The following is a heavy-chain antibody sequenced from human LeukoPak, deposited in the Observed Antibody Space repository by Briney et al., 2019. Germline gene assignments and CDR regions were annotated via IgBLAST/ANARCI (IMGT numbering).Heavy chain of an antibody. Sequence: MSGGSLRLSCAASGFSFSNAWMSWVRQAPGKGLEWVGRIKRKSDGGTTDYAAPVKGRFTISRDDSKNTMYLQMNSLKTEDTALYYCVTRVKSTGDYWGQGTLVTVSS. CDR3: VTRVKSTGDY. CDR2: IKRKSDGGTT. D-gene: IGHD1-14*01. CDR1: GFSFSNAW. J-gene: IGHJ4*02. V-gene: IGHV3-15*01.